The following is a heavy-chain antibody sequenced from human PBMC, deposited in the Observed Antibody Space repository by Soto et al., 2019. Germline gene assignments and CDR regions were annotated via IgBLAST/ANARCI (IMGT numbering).Heavy chain of an antibody. D-gene: IGHD2-15*01. V-gene: IGHV3-23*01. CDR2: ISGIDGDT. CDR3: ATSVVAATRATGYYGLDV. CDR1: GFTFSSYA. Sequence: EVQLLESGGGLVQPGGSLRLSCAASGFTFSSYAMSWVRQAPGKGLEWVAAISGIDGDTFYADSVKGRFTISRDNSKNTLYLQMNSLRAEDTTVFYCATSVVAATRATGYYGLDVWGQGTTVTVSS. J-gene: IGHJ6*02.